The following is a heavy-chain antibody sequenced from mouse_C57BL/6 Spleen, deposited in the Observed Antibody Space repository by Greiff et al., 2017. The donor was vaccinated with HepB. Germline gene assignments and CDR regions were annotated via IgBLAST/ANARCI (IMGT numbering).Heavy chain of an antibody. J-gene: IGHJ2*01. D-gene: IGHD1-1*01. CDR2: IYPGDGDT. V-gene: IGHV1-80*01. Sequence: VQVVESGAELVKPGASVKISCKASGYAFSSYWMNWVKQRPGKGLEWIGQIYPGDGDTNYNGKFKGKATLTADKSSSTAYMQLSSLTSEDSAVYFCAREGYPYYYGSSQYYFDYWGQGTTLTVSS. CDR1: GYAFSSYW. CDR3: AREGYPYYYGSSQYYFDY.